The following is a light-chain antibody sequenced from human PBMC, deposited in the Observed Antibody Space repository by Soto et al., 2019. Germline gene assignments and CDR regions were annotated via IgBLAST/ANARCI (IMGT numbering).Light chain of an antibody. CDR1: QGVSSY. V-gene: IGKV3D-11*01. Sequence: EIVLTQSPATLSLSPGERATLSCSASQGVSSYLAWSQQKPGQTPRILIYDGSNRAIGILDRFSGSGLGTDFTLTISSLEPEDFAVYYWQQRSNWQQNPFGQGTRLEIK. CDR3: QQRSNWQQNP. CDR2: DGS. J-gene: IGKJ5*01.